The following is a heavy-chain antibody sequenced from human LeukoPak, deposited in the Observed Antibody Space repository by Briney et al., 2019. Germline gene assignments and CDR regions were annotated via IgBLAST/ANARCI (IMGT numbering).Heavy chain of an antibody. J-gene: IGHJ6*02. D-gene: IGHD2-2*02. CDR2: IYYSGST. Sequence: SETLSLTCTVSGGSISSFYWSWIRQPPGKGLEWIGYIYYSGSTNYNPSLKSRVTISVDTSKNQFSLKLSSVTAADTAVYYCARLDCSSTSCYINYGMDVWGQGTTVTVSS. V-gene: IGHV4-59*08. CDR1: GGSISSFY. CDR3: ARLDCSSTSCYINYGMDV.